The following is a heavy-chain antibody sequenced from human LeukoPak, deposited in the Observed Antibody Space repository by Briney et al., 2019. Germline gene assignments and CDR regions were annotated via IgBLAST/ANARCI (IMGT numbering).Heavy chain of an antibody. CDR1: GGSISTYY. D-gene: IGHD1-26*01. CDR2: VYDSGIT. Sequence: PSETLSLTCSVAGGSISTYYWSWIRQTPGKGLEWLGYVYDSGITNYNPSLKGRVTISSDTSKNQFSLNLRSVNAADTAIYYCARHGGSLGYFDYWGQGTLVTVSS. V-gene: IGHV4-59*08. CDR3: ARHGGSLGYFDY. J-gene: IGHJ4*02.